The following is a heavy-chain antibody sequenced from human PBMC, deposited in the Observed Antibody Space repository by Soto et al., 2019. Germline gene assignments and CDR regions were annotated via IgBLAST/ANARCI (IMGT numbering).Heavy chain of an antibody. J-gene: IGHJ4*02. CDR3: ATDDAIVVVPAAKDY. D-gene: IGHD2-2*01. Sequence: EVQLLESGGGLVQPGGSLRLSCAASGFTFSSYAMSWVRQAPGKGLEWVSAISGSGGSTYYADSVKGRFTISRDNSKNTLYLQMNSLRAEDTAVYYCATDDAIVVVPAAKDYWGQGTLVTVSS. CDR1: GFTFSSYA. CDR2: ISGSGGST. V-gene: IGHV3-23*01.